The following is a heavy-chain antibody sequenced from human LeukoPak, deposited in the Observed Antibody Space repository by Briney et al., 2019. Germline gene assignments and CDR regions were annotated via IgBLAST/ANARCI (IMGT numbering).Heavy chain of an antibody. CDR1: GFTFRAYA. D-gene: IGHD1-26*01. J-gene: IGHJ4*02. V-gene: IGHV3-23*01. Sequence: QPGGSLRLSCAASGFTFRAYAMSWVRQAPGKGLEWVSGISDSGSSTNYADSVKGRFTISRDNSKNTLYLQMNSLKAEDTALYYCVKKSVGTTTGGPFDYWGQGTLVIVSS. CDR2: ISDSGSST. CDR3: VKKSVGTTTGGPFDY.